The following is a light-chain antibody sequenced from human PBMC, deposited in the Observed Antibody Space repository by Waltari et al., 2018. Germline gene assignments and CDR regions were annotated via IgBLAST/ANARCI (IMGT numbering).Light chain of an antibody. J-gene: IGLJ3*02. V-gene: IGLV1-44*01. Sequence: QSVLTQPPSASGTPGQRVPISCSGSNSNIGSNTANWYHRVPGTAPKLLIYSNDQRPSGVPDRFSASKSGTSASLAISGLQSEDEADYYCATWDDRLTGVVVGGVVFGGGTKVTVL. CDR2: SND. CDR1: NSNIGSNT. CDR3: ATWDDRLTGVVVGGVV.